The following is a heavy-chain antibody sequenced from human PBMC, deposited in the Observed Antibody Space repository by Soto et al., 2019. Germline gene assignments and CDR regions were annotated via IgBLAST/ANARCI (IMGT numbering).Heavy chain of an antibody. CDR1: GGSISSYY. V-gene: IGHV4-59*01. J-gene: IGHJ6*02. CDR2: IYYSGST. CDR3: ARDKWLVLEGNYHYYGMDV. Sequence: SEPLSLTYTVSGGSISSYYWSWIRQPPGKGLEWIGYIYYSGSTNYNPSLKSRVTISVDTSKNQFSLKLSSVTAADTAVYYCARDKWLVLEGNYHYYGMDVWGQGTTVT. D-gene: IGHD6-19*01.